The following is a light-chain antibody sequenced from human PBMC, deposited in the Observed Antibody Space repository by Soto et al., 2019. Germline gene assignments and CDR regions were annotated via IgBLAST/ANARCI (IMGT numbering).Light chain of an antibody. CDR1: QSVSSY. V-gene: IGKV3-11*01. CDR2: DAS. CDR3: QQRSDWLLT. Sequence: EIVLTQSPATLSLSPGERATLSCRASQSVSSYLAWYQQKPGQAPRLLIYDASNRATGIPARFSGSGSGTDFTLTISSLESEDFAVYYCQQRSDWLLTFGGATKVEIK. J-gene: IGKJ4*01.